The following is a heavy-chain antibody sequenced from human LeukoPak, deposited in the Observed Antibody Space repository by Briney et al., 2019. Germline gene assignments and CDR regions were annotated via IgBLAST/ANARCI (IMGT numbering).Heavy chain of an antibody. V-gene: IGHV3-48*03. J-gene: IGHJ4*02. Sequence: GGSLRLSCTASGFIFSNYEMNWVRQAPGKGLEWVSYITGRGDTKYYADSVRGRFTISRDNAKNALYLQMNSLRAEDAAVYYCARDWGAYYHFFDYWGQGTLVTVSS. CDR2: ITGRGDTK. CDR1: GFIFSNYE. D-gene: IGHD3-22*01. CDR3: ARDWGAYYHFFDY.